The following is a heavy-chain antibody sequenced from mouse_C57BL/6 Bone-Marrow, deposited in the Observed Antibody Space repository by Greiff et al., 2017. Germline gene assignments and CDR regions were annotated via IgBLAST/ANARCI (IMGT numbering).Heavy chain of an antibody. CDR3: ARSYDYDGDTRDY. Sequence: VQLQQPGAELVKPGASVKLSCKASGYTFTNYWMHWVKQRPGQGLEWIGMMHPNGGSPDYNEKFKSEATLSVDKSSRTAYMELSSLTSEDSAVYYCARSYDYDGDTRDYGGQGTSATVSS. CDR2: MHPNGGSP. V-gene: IGHV1-64*01. J-gene: IGHJ4*01. D-gene: IGHD2-4*01. CDR1: GYTFTNYW.